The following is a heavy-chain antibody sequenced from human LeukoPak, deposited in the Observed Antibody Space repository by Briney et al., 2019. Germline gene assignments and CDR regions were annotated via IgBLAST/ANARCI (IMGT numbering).Heavy chain of an antibody. V-gene: IGHV3-7*01. Sequence: GGSLRLSCAASGFTFSTYWMARVRQAPGKGLEWVANIKGDESARHQADSVKGRFTISRDNTQNSVYLQMSSLRGEDTAVYYCASDVVGSLDYWGQGTLGTVSS. CDR1: GFTFSTYW. D-gene: IGHD6-13*01. CDR2: IKGDESAR. J-gene: IGHJ4*02. CDR3: ASDVVGSLDY.